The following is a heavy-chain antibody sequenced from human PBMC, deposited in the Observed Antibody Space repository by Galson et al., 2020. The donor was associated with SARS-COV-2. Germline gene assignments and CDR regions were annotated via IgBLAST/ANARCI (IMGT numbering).Heavy chain of an antibody. D-gene: IGHD3-22*01. Sequence: SETLSLTCTVSGGSISTYYWSWIRQPPGKGLEWIGYIHSSGSTHSNPSLKSRVTISVDRSKNQFSLKLSSVTAADTAMYYCARSYYYGSSGYYEDSWFDPWGQGTLVTVSS. CDR1: GGSISTYY. CDR2: IHSSGST. V-gene: IGHV4-59*01. J-gene: IGHJ5*02. CDR3: ARSYYYGSSGYYEDSWFDP.